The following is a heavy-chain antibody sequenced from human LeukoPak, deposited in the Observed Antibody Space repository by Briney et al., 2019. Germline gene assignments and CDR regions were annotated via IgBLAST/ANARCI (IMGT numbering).Heavy chain of an antibody. D-gene: IGHD6-19*01. V-gene: IGHV3-53*04. Sequence: GGSLRLSCTASGFTVSSSYMTWVRQAPGKGLEWVSLIYGGGATYYSDYVKGRFTISRHNSENTLYLEMNSLRPEDTAVYYCARVGVGTVAGNYFDDWGQGTLVTVSS. CDR1: GFTVSSSY. J-gene: IGHJ4*02. CDR2: IYGGGAT. CDR3: ARVGVGTVAGNYFDD.